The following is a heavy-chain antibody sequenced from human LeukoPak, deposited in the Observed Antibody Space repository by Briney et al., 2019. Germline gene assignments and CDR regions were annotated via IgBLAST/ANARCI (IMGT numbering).Heavy chain of an antibody. CDR1: GYSISSGYY. V-gene: IGHV4-38-2*02. J-gene: IGHJ4*02. Sequence: PSETLSLTCTVSGYSISSGYYWGWIRQPPGKGLEWIGNIYYSGSTYYNASLQSRVTISIDTSKNQFSLRLSSVTAADTAMYFCAKSGGYGLIDYWRQGTLVTVSS. D-gene: IGHD1-26*01. CDR3: AKSGGYGLIDY. CDR2: IYYSGST.